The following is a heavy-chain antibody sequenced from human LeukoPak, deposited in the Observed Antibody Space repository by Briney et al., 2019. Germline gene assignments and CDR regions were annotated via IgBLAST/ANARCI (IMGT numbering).Heavy chain of an antibody. Sequence: GASVKVSCKASGYTFTGYYIHWVRQAPGQGLEWMGWINANTGNPTYAQGFTGRFVFSLDTSVSTAYLQISSLKAEDTAVYYCARVKCSGGSCSYMDVWGKGTTVTVSS. CDR2: INANTGNP. V-gene: IGHV7-4-1*02. CDR1: GYTFTGYY. J-gene: IGHJ6*03. CDR3: ARVKCSGGSCSYMDV. D-gene: IGHD2-15*01.